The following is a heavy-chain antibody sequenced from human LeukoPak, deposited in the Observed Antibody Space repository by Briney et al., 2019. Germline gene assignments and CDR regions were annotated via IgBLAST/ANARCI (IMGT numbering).Heavy chain of an antibody. Sequence: GGSLRLSCAASGFTFDDYAMHWVRQAPGKGLEWVAFIRYDGSNKYYADSVKGRFTISRDSSKNTLYLQMNSLRAEDTAVYYCAEDAFDIWGQGTMVTVSS. CDR2: IRYDGSNK. CDR1: GFTFDDYA. CDR3: AEDAFDI. J-gene: IGHJ3*02. V-gene: IGHV3-30*02.